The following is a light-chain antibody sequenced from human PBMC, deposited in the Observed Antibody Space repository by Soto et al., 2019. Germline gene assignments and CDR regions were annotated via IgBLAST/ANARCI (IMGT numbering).Light chain of an antibody. Sequence: DIQMTQSQASLSSSVGDIVTITCQASQDIYNYLNWYQQKPGKAPKLLICDASNLETGVPSRFSGSGSGTDFTFTISSLQPEDIATYYCQQYDNLPITFGQGTRLENK. CDR3: QQYDNLPIT. CDR1: QDIYNY. J-gene: IGKJ5*01. CDR2: DAS. V-gene: IGKV1-33*01.